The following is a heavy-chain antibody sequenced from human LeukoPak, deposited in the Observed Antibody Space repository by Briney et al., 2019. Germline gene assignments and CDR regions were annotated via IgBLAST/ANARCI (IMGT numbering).Heavy chain of an antibody. V-gene: IGHV1-2*04. Sequence: ASVTVSFTASGYTFTGYYMHWVRQAPGQGLEWMGWINPNSGGTNYAQKFQGWVTMTRDTSISTAYMELSRLRSDDTAVYYCARGPRFGGVIVTDFYYGMDVWGKGTTVTVSS. J-gene: IGHJ6*04. D-gene: IGHD3-16*02. CDR1: GYTFTGYY. CDR3: ARGPRFGGVIVTDFYYGMDV. CDR2: INPNSGGT.